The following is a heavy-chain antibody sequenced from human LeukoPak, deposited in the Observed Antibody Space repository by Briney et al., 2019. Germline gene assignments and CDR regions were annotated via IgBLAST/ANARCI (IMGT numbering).Heavy chain of an antibody. CDR3: AKSGSGNYYDRFDY. J-gene: IGHJ4*02. CDR1: GFTFSSYA. D-gene: IGHD3-10*01. Sequence: PGGSLRLSCAASGFTFSSYAMSWVRQAPGKRLEWVSVISGGGGSTYYADSVKGRFTISSDSSKNTLYLQMNSLRAEDTAVYYCAKSGSGNYYDRFDYWGQGTLITVSS. V-gene: IGHV3-23*01. CDR2: ISGGGGST.